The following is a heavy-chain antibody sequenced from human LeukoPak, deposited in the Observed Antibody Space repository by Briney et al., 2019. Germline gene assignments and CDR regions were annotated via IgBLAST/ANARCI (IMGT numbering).Heavy chain of an antibody. CDR3: ARDLMDVRGVITPENYFDY. V-gene: IGHV1-46*01. Sequence: ASVKVSCKASGYTFTSYYMHWVRQAPGQGLEWMGIINPSGGSTSYAQMFQGRVTMTRDTSISTAYMELSRLRSDDTAVYYCARDLMDVRGVITPENYFDYWGQGTLVTVSS. CDR1: GYTFTSYY. J-gene: IGHJ4*02. D-gene: IGHD3-10*02. CDR2: INPSGGST.